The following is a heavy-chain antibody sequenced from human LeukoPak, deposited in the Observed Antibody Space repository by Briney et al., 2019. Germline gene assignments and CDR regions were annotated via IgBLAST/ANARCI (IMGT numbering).Heavy chain of an antibody. CDR2: INHSGST. D-gene: IGHD1-26*01. V-gene: IGHV4-34*01. CDR1: GGPFSGYY. Sequence: SETLSLTCAVYGGPFSGYYWSWIRQPPGKGLEWIGEINHSGSTNYNPPLKSRVTISVDTSKNQFSLKLSSVTAADTAVYYCARGPWEALAPFDYWGQGTLVTVSS. J-gene: IGHJ4*02. CDR3: ARGPWEALAPFDY.